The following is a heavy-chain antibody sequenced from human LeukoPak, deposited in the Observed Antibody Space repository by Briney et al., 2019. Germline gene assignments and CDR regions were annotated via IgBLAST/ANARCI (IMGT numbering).Heavy chain of an antibody. V-gene: IGHV4-61*02. J-gene: IGHJ5*02. D-gene: IGHD3-3*01. CDR2: IYTSGST. Sequence: PSQTLSLTCTVSGGSISSGSYYWTWIRQPAGKGLEWIGRIYTSGSTNYNPSLKSRVTISVDTSKNQFSLKLSSVTAADTAVYYCARGPGALRLFGVVTQNWFDPWGQGTLVTVSS. CDR3: ARGPGALRLFGVVTQNWFDP. CDR1: GGSISSGSYY.